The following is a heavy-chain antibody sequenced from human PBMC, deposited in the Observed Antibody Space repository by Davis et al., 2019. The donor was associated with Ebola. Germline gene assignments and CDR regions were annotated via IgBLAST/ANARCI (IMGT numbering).Heavy chain of an antibody. J-gene: IGHJ4*02. CDR2: IYYSGST. CDR1: GGSISSYY. D-gene: IGHD6-19*01. Sequence: PSETLSLTCTVSGGSISSYYWSWIRQPPGKGLEWIGYIYYSGSTNYNPSLKSRVTISVDTSKNQFSLKLSSVTAADTAVYYCARPRRSGWYGDFDYWGQGTLVTVSS. V-gene: IGHV4-59*08. CDR3: ARPRRSGWYGDFDY.